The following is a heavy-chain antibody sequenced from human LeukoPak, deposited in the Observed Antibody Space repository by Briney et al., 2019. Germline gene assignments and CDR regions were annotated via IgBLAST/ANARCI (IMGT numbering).Heavy chain of an antibody. CDR1: GGSISSGDYY. Sequence: SQTLSLTCTVSGGSISSGDYYWSWIRQPPGKGLEWIGYIYYSGSTYYNPSLKSRVTISVDTSKNQFSLKLSSVTAADTAVYYCARHEGMPPTFDIWGQGTMVTVSS. J-gene: IGHJ3*02. CDR2: IYYSGST. CDR3: ARHEGMPPTFDI. V-gene: IGHV4-30-4*08. D-gene: IGHD2-2*01.